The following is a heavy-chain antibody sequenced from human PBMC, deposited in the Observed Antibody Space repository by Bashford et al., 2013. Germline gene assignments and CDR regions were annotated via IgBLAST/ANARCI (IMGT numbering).Heavy chain of an antibody. CDR3: AKDPLRSFNWFDP. CDR1: GYSFTGHY. CDR2: INPYTGDT. J-gene: IGHJ5*02. Sequence: VASVKVSCKSSGYSFTGHYLYWLRQAPGQGLEWMGWINPYTGDTHYAESFQGRVTMTRDTSINTAYMELSRLRSDDTAVYYCAKDPLRSFNWFDPGAREPWSPSPQ. V-gene: IGHV1-2*02. D-gene: IGHD2-15*01.